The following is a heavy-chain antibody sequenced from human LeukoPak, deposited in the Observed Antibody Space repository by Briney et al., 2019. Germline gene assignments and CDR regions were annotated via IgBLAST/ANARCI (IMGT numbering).Heavy chain of an antibody. CDR1: EFTFSTYG. CDR3: AKPHQEIIGAYYYYNYMDV. V-gene: IGHV3-30*02. CDR2: IRYEGTNK. Sequence: GGSLRLSCAASEFTFSTYGMHWVRQAPGKGLEWVAFIRYEGTNKYYADSVKGRFTISRDNSKNTLYLQMNSLRVEDTAVYYCAKPHQEIIGAYYYYNYMDVWGKGTTVTVSS. J-gene: IGHJ6*03. D-gene: IGHD7-27*01.